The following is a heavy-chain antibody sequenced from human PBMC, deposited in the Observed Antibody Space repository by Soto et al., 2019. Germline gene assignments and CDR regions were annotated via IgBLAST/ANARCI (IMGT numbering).Heavy chain of an antibody. CDR3: GRGPRRSIQLLVVGPWFDP. CDR1: GYIFTSYG. D-gene: IGHD2-15*01. CDR2: ISVYNGNT. V-gene: IGHV1-18*01. Sequence: ASVKVSCKASGYIFTSYGISWVRQAPGQGLEWMGWISVYNGNTYYAQNLQDRVTMTADTSTSTAYMELGSLNFDDTAIYYCGRGPRRSIQLLVVGPWFDPWGQGTLVTVSS. J-gene: IGHJ5*02.